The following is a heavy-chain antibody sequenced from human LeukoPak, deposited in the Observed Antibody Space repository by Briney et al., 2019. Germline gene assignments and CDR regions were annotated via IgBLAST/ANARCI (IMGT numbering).Heavy chain of an antibody. D-gene: IGHD1-26*01. CDR1: GYTFTAYY. V-gene: IGHV1-46*01. CDR2: INPSGGIT. Sequence: ASVKVSCKASGYTFTAYYIHWVRQAPGQGLEWMGIINPSGGITNYAQKFQGRVTMTRDMSTSTVYMELSSLRSEDTAVYYCARVSVGATMLAYFDYWGQGTLVTVSS. J-gene: IGHJ4*02. CDR3: ARVSVGATMLAYFDY.